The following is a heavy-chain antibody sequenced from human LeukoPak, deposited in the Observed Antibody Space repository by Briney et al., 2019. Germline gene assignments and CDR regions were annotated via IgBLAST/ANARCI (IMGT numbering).Heavy chain of an antibody. CDR1: GFTLSSYW. J-gene: IGHJ3*02. CDR3: ARDRRGGDAFDI. Sequence: WGSLRLSCAASGFTLSSYWMSWVRQAPGKGLEWVANIKQDGSEKHYVDSVKGRFTDSRDNAKNSLYLEMSSLRAEDTAVYYCARDRRGGDAFDIWGQGTMVTVSS. D-gene: IGHD6-25*01. V-gene: IGHV3-7*01. CDR2: IKQDGSEK.